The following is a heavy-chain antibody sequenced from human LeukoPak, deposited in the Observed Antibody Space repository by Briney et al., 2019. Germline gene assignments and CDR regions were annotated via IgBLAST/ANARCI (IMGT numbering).Heavy chain of an antibody. V-gene: IGHV3-30*18. Sequence: GGSLRLSCAASGFTFSSYGMHWVRQAPGKGLEWVAVISYGGSNKYYADSVKGRFTISRDNSKNTLYLQMNSLRAEDTAVYYCAKDADYYDSSGYPDYWGQGTLVTVSS. J-gene: IGHJ4*02. CDR3: AKDADYYDSSGYPDY. CDR1: GFTFSSYG. D-gene: IGHD3-22*01. CDR2: ISYGGSNK.